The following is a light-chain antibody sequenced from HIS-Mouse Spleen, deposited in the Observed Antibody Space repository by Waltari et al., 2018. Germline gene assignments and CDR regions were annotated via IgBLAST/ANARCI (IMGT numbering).Light chain of an antibody. CDR1: QSVLYSSNNKNY. V-gene: IGKV4-1*01. CDR2: WAS. J-gene: IGKJ4*01. CDR3: QQYYSTPLT. Sequence: DIVMTQSPDSLAVSLGERATINCKSSQSVLYSSNNKNYLAWYQQKPGQPPKLLIYWASTRASGVPDRCSGSGSGTDFTLTISSLQAEDVAVYYCQQYYSTPLTFGGGTKVEIK.